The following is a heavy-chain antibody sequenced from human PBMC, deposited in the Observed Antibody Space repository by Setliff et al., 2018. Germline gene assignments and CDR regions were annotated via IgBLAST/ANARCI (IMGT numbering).Heavy chain of an antibody. CDR1: GGSISSYY. CDR2: IYTSGST. J-gene: IGHJ4*02. V-gene: IGHV4-4*07. D-gene: IGHD3-22*01. Sequence: LSLTCTVSGGSISSYYWSWIRQPAGKGLEWIGRIYTSGSTYYNPSLKSRVSISVDTSKNQFSLKLSSVTAADTAVYYCARESRYYYDNLGTLDYWGQGTLVTVSS. CDR3: ARESRYYYDNLGTLDY.